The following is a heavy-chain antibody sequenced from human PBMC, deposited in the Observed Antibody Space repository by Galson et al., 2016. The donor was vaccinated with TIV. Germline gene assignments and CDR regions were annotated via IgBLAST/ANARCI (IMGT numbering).Heavy chain of an antibody. Sequence: SVKVSCKASGGTFTNHAFAWVRQAPGQGLEWMGGIIPNLGIINYAQKFQGRVTISADKSTDTVYMELPILRSDDTAVYVCARRSQLKVAAGFDFWGQGTLVTVSS. CDR1: GGTFTNHA. D-gene: IGHD6-13*01. J-gene: IGHJ4*02. CDR3: ARRSQLKVAAGFDF. CDR2: IIPNLGII. V-gene: IGHV1-69*10.